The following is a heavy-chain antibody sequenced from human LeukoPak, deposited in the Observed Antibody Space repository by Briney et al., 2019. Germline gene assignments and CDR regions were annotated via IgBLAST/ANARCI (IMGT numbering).Heavy chain of an antibody. V-gene: IGHV4-30-2*01. CDR1: GGSISSGGYS. J-gene: IGHJ3*02. CDR3: ARATTDNDAFDI. CDR2: IYHSGRT. Sequence: SQTLSLTCAVSGGSISSGGYSWSWIQQPPGKGLEWIGYIYHSGRTYYNPSLKSRVSISLDRSKNQFSLELRSVTAADTAVYYCARATTDNDAFDIWGQGTMVTVSS. D-gene: IGHD4-17*01.